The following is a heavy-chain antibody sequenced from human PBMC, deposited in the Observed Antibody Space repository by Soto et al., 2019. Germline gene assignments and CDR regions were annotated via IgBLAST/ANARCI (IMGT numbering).Heavy chain of an antibody. CDR3: ARESKDSSGGYDY. J-gene: IGHJ4*02. V-gene: IGHV3-66*01. CDR1: GFTVSRNY. CDR2: IHSGGST. Sequence: EVQLVESGGGLVQPGGSLRLSCAASGFTVSRNYMSWVRQAPGKGLEWVSVIHSGGSTYYADSVKGRFTISRDNSKNTLYLQMNSLRAEETAVYYCARESKDSSGGYDYWGQGTVVTVSS. D-gene: IGHD6-19*01.